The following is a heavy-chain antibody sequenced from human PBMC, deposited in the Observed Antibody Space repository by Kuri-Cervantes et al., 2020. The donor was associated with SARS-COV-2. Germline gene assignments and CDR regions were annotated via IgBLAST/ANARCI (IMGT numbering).Heavy chain of an antibody. CDR3: ATSYSVYAISYFDY. V-gene: IGHV1-18*04. D-gene: IGHD2-8*01. J-gene: IGHJ4*02. CDR2: ISAYNGNT. Sequence: ASVKVSCKASGYTFTSYGISWVRQAPGQGLEWMGWISAYNGNTNYAQKLQGRVTMTTDTSTSTAYMELSSLRSEDTAVYYCATSYSVYAISYFDYWGQGTLVTVSS. CDR1: GYTFTSYG.